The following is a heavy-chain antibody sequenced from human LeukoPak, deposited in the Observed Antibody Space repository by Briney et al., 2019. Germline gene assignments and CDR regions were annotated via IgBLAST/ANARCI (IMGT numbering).Heavy chain of an antibody. CDR3: ARCRTVYSGYDWGVDY. CDR2: INPNSGGT. Sequence: ASVKVSCKASGYTFTGYYMHWVRQAPGQGLEWMGWINPNSGGTNYAQKFQGRVTMTRDTSISTAYMELSRLRSDDTAVYYCARCRTVYSGYDWGVDYWGQGTLVTVSS. CDR1: GYTFTGYY. J-gene: IGHJ4*02. V-gene: IGHV1-2*02. D-gene: IGHD5-12*01.